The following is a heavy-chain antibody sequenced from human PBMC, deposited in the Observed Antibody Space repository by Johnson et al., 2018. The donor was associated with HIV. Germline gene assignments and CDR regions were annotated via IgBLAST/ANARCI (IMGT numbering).Heavy chain of an antibody. CDR2: ISYDGSNN. Sequence: VQLVESGGGVVQPGGSLRLSCAASGFTFSKYGMHWVRQAPGTGLEWVAIISYDGSNNYYADSVKGRFTISRDNSKNTLYLQKNSLKSEDTAVCYCRARLGMEGRVLPDAFDIWGKGT. V-gene: IGHV3-30*19. CDR3: RARLGMEGRVLPDAFDI. J-gene: IGHJ3*02. D-gene: IGHD2-8*01. CDR1: GFTFSKYG.